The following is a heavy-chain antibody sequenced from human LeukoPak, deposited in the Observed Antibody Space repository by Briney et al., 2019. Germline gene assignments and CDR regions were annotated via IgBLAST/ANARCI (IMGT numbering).Heavy chain of an antibody. CDR3: ARDNYGTLDY. D-gene: IGHD4-17*01. CDR2: TSPKSGDR. CDR1: GYAFTDYF. Sequence: ASVKVSCKISGYAFTDYFIHWVRQAPGQGLEWMGWTSPKSGDRKCTQKFQGRVTMTRDTSISTVYMELDRLTFDDTAVYFCARDNYGTLDYWGQGSLVTVSS. J-gene: IGHJ4*02. V-gene: IGHV1-2*02.